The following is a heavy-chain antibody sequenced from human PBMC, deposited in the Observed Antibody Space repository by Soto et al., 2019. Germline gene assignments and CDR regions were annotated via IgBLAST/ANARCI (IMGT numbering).Heavy chain of an antibody. CDR1: GGSISSGGYS. J-gene: IGHJ5*02. V-gene: IGHV4-30-2*01. D-gene: IGHD6-6*01. CDR3: ARGPRPKNNWFDP. Sequence: PSETLSLTCAVSGGSISSGGYSWSWIRQPPGKGLEWIGYIYHSGSTYYNPSLKSRVTISVDRSKNQFSLKLSSVTAADTAVYYCARGPRPKNNWFDPWGQGTLVT. CDR2: IYHSGST.